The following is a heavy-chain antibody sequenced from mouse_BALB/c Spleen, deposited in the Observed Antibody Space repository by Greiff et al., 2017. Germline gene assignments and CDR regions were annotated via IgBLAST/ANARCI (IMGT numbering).Heavy chain of an antibody. D-gene: IGHD3-1*01. Sequence: EVQGVESGGGLVQPGGSLKLSCAASGFTFSSYGMSWVRQTPDKRLELVATINSNGGSTYYPDSVKGRFTISRDNAKNTLYLQMSSLKSEDTAMYYCARDSSGYFDYWGQGTTLTVSS. CDR3: ARDSSGYFDY. CDR2: INSNGGST. CDR1: GFTFSSYG. V-gene: IGHV5-6-3*01. J-gene: IGHJ2*01.